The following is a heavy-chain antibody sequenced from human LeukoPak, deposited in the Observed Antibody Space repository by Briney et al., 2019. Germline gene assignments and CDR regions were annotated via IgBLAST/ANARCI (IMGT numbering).Heavy chain of an antibody. V-gene: IGHV3-48*03. D-gene: IGHD3-22*01. CDR1: GFTFSTYE. CDR2: ISSSGITI. J-gene: IGHJ4*02. CDR3: ARDSVRDSNGYYYRYYFDY. Sequence: PGGSLRLSCAASGFTFSTYEMNWVRQAPGKGLEWVSHISSSGITIYYADSVKGRFTISRDNAKNSLYLQMNSLRAEDTAVYYCARDSVRDSNGYYYRYYFDYWGQGTLVTVSS.